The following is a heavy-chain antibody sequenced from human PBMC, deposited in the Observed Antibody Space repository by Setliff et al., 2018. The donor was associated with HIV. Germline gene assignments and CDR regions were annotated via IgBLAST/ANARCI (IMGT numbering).Heavy chain of an antibody. CDR2: IYTDDSNT. D-gene: IGHD2-21*01. V-gene: IGHV3-23*03. J-gene: IGHJ3*02. CDR1: GFTFSSFA. CDR3: AKHFLLWSNAFHI. Sequence: GESLRLSCAASGFTFSSFAMTWVRQAPGKGLEWVSIIYTDDSNTYYAESVKGRFTISRDNSKNTLYLQMNSLRAEDTAVYYCAKHFLLWSNAFHIWGQGTMVTVSS.